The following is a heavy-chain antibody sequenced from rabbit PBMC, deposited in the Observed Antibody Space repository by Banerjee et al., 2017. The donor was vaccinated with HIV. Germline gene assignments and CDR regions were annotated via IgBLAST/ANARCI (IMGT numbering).Heavy chain of an antibody. Sequence: QSLEESGGDLVKPGASLTLTCSASGFSFSSDYDMCWVRQAPGKGLEWIACIYAGSSGSTYYASWAKGRFTISKTSSTTVTLQMTSLTAADTATYFCARDLAGVIGWNFNLWGPGTLVTVS. J-gene: IGHJ4*01. CDR3: ARDLAGVIGWNFNL. CDR1: GFSFSSDYD. CDR2: IYAGSSGST. V-gene: IGHV1S40*01. D-gene: IGHD4-1*01.